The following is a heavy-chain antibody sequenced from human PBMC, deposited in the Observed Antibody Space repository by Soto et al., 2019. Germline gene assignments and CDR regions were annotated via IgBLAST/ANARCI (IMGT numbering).Heavy chain of an antibody. CDR2: IHKSGST. Sequence: SETLSIARRVYGGTINSGDYYWSLIHQSPGKGLEWIGYIHKSGSTYYNPSLKSRSTISIDTSKNQFFLDVDSVTAADTAGYYCARLCTGYEAFDYWGRGTRGTV. J-gene: IGHJ4*02. D-gene: IGHD2-8*02. CDR3: ARLCTGYEAFDY. V-gene: IGHV4-30-4*01. CDR1: GGTINSGDYY.